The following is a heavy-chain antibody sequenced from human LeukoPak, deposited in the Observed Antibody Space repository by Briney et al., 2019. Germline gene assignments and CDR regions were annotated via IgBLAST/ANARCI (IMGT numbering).Heavy chain of an antibody. CDR1: GYTFTDYY. Sequence: GASVKVSCKTSGYTFTDYYIHWVRQAPGQGLEWMGWINPNSGDTIYAQKFQGRVTVTGDTSISTAYMEVSRLRSDDTAVYYCARFNTRTPRANAWFPAYGMDVWGQGTTVTVSS. J-gene: IGHJ6*02. D-gene: IGHD3-10*01. CDR2: INPNSGDT. V-gene: IGHV1-2*02. CDR3: ARFNTRTPRANAWFPAYGMDV.